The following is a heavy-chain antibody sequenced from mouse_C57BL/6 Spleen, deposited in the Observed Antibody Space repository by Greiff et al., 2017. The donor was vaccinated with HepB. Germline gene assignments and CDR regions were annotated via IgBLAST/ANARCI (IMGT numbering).Heavy chain of an antibody. CDR2: INPNYGTT. CDR1: GYSFTDYN. Sequence: EVQVVESGPELVKPGASVKISCKASGYSFTDYNMNWVKQSNGKSLEWIGVINPNYGTTSYNQKFKGKATLTVDQSSSTAYMQLNSLTSEDSAVYYCAYLTTVVATSGEVYFDYWGQGTTLTVSS. D-gene: IGHD1-1*01. CDR3: AYLTTVVATSGEVYFDY. V-gene: IGHV1-39*01. J-gene: IGHJ2*01.